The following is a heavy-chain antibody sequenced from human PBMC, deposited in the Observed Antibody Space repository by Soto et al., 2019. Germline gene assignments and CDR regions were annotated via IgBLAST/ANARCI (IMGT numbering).Heavy chain of an antibody. CDR2: IYSGGST. CDR1: GFTVSSNY. J-gene: IGHJ4*02. CDR3: ARFLRGGVVAEGYFDY. Sequence: GGSLRLSCAASGFTVSSNYMSWVRQAPGKGLEWVSVIYSGGSTYYADSVKGRFTISRDNSKNTLYLQMNSLRAEDTAVYYCARFLRGGVVAEGYFDYWGQGTLVTVSS. V-gene: IGHV3-53*01. D-gene: IGHD3-10*01.